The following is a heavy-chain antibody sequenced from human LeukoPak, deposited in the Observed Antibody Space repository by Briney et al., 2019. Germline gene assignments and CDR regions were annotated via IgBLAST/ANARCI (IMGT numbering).Heavy chain of an antibody. J-gene: IGHJ5*02. CDR3: ARASGWYVDNWFDP. V-gene: IGHV1-18*01. CDR2: ISAYNGNT. D-gene: IGHD6-19*01. Sequence: GASVKVSCKASGYTFTSYDISWVRQAPGQGLEWMGWISAYNGNTNYAQKLQGRVTMTTDTSTSTAYMELRSLRSDDTAVYYCARASGWYVDNWFDPWGQGTLVTVSS. CDR1: GYTFTSYD.